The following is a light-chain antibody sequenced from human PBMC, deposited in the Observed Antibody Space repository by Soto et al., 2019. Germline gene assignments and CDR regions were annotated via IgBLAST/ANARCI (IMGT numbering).Light chain of an antibody. CDR2: GAS. V-gene: IGKV3-20*01. Sequence: DIVLTQSPGTLSLSPGERATLSCRASQSVSNNYFAWYQQKPGQAPRLLIYGASNRATGIPDRFSGSGSATEFTLTISRLEPEDFAVYFCQQSGSSPHTFGGGTKVEIK. CDR1: QSVSNNY. CDR3: QQSGSSPHT. J-gene: IGKJ4*01.